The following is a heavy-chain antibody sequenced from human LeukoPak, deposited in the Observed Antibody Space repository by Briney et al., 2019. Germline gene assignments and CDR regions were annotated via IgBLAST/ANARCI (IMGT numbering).Heavy chain of an antibody. Sequence: PGGSLRLSCAASGFTFSSYDMHWVRQATGKGLEWVSAVGTAGDTYYPGSVKGRFTISRENAKNSLYLQMNSLRAGDTAVYYCARAGPTGAFDIWGQGTMVTVSS. D-gene: IGHD2-8*02. CDR3: ARAGPTGAFDI. CDR2: VGTAGDT. CDR1: GFTFSSYD. V-gene: IGHV3-13*01. J-gene: IGHJ3*02.